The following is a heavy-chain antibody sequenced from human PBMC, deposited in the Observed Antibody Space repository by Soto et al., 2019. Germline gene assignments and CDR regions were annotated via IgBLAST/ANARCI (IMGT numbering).Heavy chain of an antibody. D-gene: IGHD6-13*01. CDR2: IYYSGST. J-gene: IGHJ4*02. Sequence: SETLSLTCTVSGGSISSSSYYWGWIRQPPGKGLEWIGSIYYSGSTYYNPSLKSRVTISVDTSKNQFSLKLSSVTAADTAVYYCARHTDSSSWDLDYWGQGTLVTVSS. V-gene: IGHV4-39*01. CDR3: ARHTDSSSWDLDY. CDR1: GGSISSSSYY.